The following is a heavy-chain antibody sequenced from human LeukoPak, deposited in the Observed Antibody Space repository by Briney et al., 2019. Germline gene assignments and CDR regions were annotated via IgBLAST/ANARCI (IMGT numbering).Heavy chain of an antibody. J-gene: IGHJ4*02. D-gene: IGHD3-10*01. CDR1: GGSISSGGYS. V-gene: IGHV4-30-2*01. CDR2: IYHSGST. Sequence: PSETLSLTCAVSGGSISSGGYSWSWIRQPPGKGLEWIGYIYHSGSTYYTPSLKSRVTISVDRSKNQFSLKLSSVTAADTAVYYCARDRASRGFDYWGQGTLVTVSS. CDR3: ARDRASRGFDY.